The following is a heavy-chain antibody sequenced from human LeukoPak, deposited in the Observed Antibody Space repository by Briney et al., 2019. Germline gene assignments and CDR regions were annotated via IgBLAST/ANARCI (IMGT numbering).Heavy chain of an antibody. CDR1: GFTFSRHA. CDR3: ARSRYYGSKNDAFDI. CDR2: ISSSSSYI. D-gene: IGHD3-10*01. J-gene: IGHJ3*02. Sequence: GGSLRLSCAASGFTFSRHAMSWVRQAPGKGLEWVSSISSSSSYIYYADSVKGRFTISRDNAKNSLYLQMNSLRAEDTAVYYCARSRYYGSKNDAFDIWGQGTMVTVSS. V-gene: IGHV3-21*01.